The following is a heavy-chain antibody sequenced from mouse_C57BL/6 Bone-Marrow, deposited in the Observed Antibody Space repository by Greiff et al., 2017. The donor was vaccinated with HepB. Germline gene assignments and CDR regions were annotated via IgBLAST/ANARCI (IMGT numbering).Heavy chain of an antibody. D-gene: IGHD4-1*01. V-gene: IGHV2-2*01. CDR3: ARKGDWAY. J-gene: IGHJ3*01. CDR1: GFSFTSYG. Sequence: QVQLQQSGPGLVQPSQSLSITCTVSGFSFTSYGVHWVRQSPGKGLEWLGVICSGGSTDYNAAFISRLSISKNNSKSQVFFKMNSLQADDTAIYYCARKGDWAYWGQGTLVTVSA. CDR2: ICSGGST.